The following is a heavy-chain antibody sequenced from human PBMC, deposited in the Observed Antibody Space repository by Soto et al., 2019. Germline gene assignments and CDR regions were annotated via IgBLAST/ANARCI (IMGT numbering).Heavy chain of an antibody. D-gene: IGHD6-19*01. Sequence: PSETLSLTCTVSGGSVSSGSYYWSWIRQPPGKGLEWIGYIYYSGSTNYNPSLKSRVTISVDTPKNQFSPKLSSVTAADTAVYYCARGIEGWYQGRYYYGMDVWGQGTTVTVSS. CDR1: GGSVSSGSYY. V-gene: IGHV4-61*01. CDR2: IYYSGST. J-gene: IGHJ6*02. CDR3: ARGIEGWYQGRYYYGMDV.